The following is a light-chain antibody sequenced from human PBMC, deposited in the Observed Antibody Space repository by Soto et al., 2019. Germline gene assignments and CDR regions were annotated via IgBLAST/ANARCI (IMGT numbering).Light chain of an antibody. J-gene: IGKJ4*01. CDR1: QSVSSSY. CDR2: GAS. CDR3: QQYDGSLGLT. Sequence: EIVLTQSPGTLSLSPGERAALSCRASQSVSSSYLAWYQQKPGQAPRLLIYGASTRATVIPDRFSGSGSGTDFTLTISRLEPEDFAVYYCQQYDGSLGLTFGGGTKVEIK. V-gene: IGKV3-20*01.